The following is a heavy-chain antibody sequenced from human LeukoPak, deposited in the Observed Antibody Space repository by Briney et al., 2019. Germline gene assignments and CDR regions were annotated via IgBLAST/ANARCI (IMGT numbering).Heavy chain of an antibody. J-gene: IGHJ4*02. CDR2: INASGGST. CDR3: AKSMAGTVFDY. V-gene: IGHV3-23*01. CDR1: GFTFGTYG. D-gene: IGHD6-19*01. Sequence: PGGSLRLSCAASGFTFGTYGMSWVRQAPGKGLEWVSTINASGGSTYYADSVRGRFTISRDSSRNTVYLQMNSLRAEDTAVFYCAKSMAGTVFDYWGQGTLVTVSS.